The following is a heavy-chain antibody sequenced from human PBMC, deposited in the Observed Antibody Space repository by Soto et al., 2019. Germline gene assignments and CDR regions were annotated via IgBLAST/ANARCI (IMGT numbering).Heavy chain of an antibody. D-gene: IGHD3-22*01. V-gene: IGHV3-49*03. Sequence: GGSLRLSCTASGFTFGDYAMSWFRQAPGKGLEWVGFIRSKAYGGTTEYAASVKGRFTISRDDSKSIAYLQMNSLKTEDTAVYYCLGRDLLDASSGYSSGPAPWGQGTLVTVSS. CDR1: GFTFGDYA. J-gene: IGHJ5*02. CDR2: IRSKAYGGTT. CDR3: LGRDLLDASSGYSSGPAP.